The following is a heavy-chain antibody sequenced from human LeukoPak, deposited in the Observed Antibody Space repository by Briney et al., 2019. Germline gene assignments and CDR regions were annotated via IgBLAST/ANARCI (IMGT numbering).Heavy chain of an antibody. D-gene: IGHD6-6*01. CDR1: GGSFSGYY. V-gene: IGHV4-34*01. J-gene: IGHJ6*03. CDR3: ARDFSSSSTAYYYYYMDV. Sequence: SETLSLTCAVYGGSFSGYYWGWIRQPPGKGLEWIGTIYYSGTTYYNPSLKSRVTISLDTSKNQFSLKLSSVTAADTAIYYCARDFSSSSTAYYYYYMDVWGKGTTVTVSS. CDR2: IYYSGTT.